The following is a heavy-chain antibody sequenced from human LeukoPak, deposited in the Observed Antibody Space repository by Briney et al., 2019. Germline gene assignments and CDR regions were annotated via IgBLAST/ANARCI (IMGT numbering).Heavy chain of an antibody. V-gene: IGHV4-34*01. CDR1: GGSFSGYY. J-gene: IGHJ4*02. Sequence: TSETLSLTCAVYGGSFSGYYWSWIRQPPGKGLEWIGETNHSGSTNYNPSLKSRVTISVDTSKNQFSLKLSSVTAADTAVYYCARVGYSYGRGYGYWGQGTLVTVSS. CDR2: TNHSGST. D-gene: IGHD5-18*01. CDR3: ARVGYSYGRGYGY.